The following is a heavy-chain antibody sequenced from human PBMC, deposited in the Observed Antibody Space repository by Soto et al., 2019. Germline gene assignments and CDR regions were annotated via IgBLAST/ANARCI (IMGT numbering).Heavy chain of an antibody. J-gene: IGHJ4*02. D-gene: IGHD3-16*01. CDR2: INPSGGGT. CDR3: ARDYTLAY. Sequence: ASVKVSCKASGYTFTSNYMHWVRQAPGQGLEWMGIINPSGGGTSYAQKFQARVTMTTDTSTSTVYMELSSLRSEDTAMYYCARDYTLAYWGQGTLVTVYS. V-gene: IGHV1-46*01. CDR1: GYTFTSNY.